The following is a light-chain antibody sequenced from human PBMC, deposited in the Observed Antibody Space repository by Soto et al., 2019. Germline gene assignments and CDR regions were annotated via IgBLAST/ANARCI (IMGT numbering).Light chain of an antibody. J-gene: IGLJ1*01. Sequence: QSALTQPASVSGSPGQSITISCTGTSSDVGGYNYVSWYQQHPGKAPKVMIYEVSNRPSGVSNRFSGSKSGNTASLTISGLQAEDEADYYCSSYTSDCSYVFGSGTKVTVL. CDR1: SSDVGGYNY. V-gene: IGLV2-14*01. CDR2: EVS. CDR3: SSYTSDCSYV.